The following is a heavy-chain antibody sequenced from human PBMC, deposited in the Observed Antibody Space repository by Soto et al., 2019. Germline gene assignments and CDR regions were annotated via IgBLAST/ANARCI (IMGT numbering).Heavy chain of an antibody. D-gene: IGHD5-18*01. CDR3: ARGFTAMVFFDY. CDR2: ISYDGSNK. J-gene: IGHJ4*02. V-gene: IGHV3-30-3*01. Sequence: GGSLRLSCAASGFTFSSDAMHWVRQAPGKGLEWVAVISYDGSNKYYADSVKGRFTISRDNSKNTLYLQMNSLRAEDTAVYYCARGFTAMVFFDYWGQGTLVTVSS. CDR1: GFTFSSDA.